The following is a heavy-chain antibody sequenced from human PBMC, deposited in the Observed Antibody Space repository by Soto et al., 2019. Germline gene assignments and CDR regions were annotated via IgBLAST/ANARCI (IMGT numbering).Heavy chain of an antibody. Sequence: QVQLVESGGGVVQPGRSLRLSCAASGFTLTTYGMHWVRQAPGKGLEWVAAMSYDGTKEYYADYVKGRFTISRDSSRNTLFLQLNSLRAEDTAVYYCAKEFGSTWIDHWGEGTLVTVSS. CDR2: MSYDGTKE. D-gene: IGHD6-13*01. CDR3: AKEFGSTWIDH. V-gene: IGHV3-30*18. J-gene: IGHJ4*02. CDR1: GFTLTTYG.